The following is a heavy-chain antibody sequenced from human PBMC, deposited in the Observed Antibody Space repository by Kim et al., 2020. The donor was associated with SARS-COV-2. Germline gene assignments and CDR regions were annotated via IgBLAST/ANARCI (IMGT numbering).Heavy chain of an antibody. D-gene: IGHD2-15*01. Sequence: SETLSLTCSVSDDSITSNTYFWGWIRQAPGQGLEWIASVRYRGRTFYNPSLKSRLTISLDTSKNEFSLRLTSVTATDTAVYYCARLLGGRWLLGAWGQGILVTVTS. CDR2: VRYRGRT. J-gene: IGHJ5*02. V-gene: IGHV4-39*01. CDR3: ARLLGGRWLLGA. CDR1: DDSITSNTYF.